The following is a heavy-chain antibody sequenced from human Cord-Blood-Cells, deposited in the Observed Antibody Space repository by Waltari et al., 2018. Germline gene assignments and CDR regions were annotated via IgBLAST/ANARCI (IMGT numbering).Heavy chain of an antibody. Sequence: QVQLQESGPGLVKPSETLSLTCTVSGYSPSSGYYWGWTRQPPGKGLEWIGSIYHSGSTYYNPSLKSRVTISVDTSKNQFSLKLSSVTAADTAVYYCARGEADGSSSWYFDLWGRGTLVTVSS. D-gene: IGHD6-6*01. CDR1: GYSPSSGYY. CDR3: ARGEADGSSSWYFDL. CDR2: IYHSGST. J-gene: IGHJ2*01. V-gene: IGHV4-38-2*02.